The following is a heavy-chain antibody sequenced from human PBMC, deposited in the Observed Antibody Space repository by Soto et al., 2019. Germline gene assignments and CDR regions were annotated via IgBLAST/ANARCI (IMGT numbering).Heavy chain of an antibody. D-gene: IGHD2-21*02. V-gene: IGHV1-69*02. CDR3: ERARGDGGENY. J-gene: IGHJ4*02. CDR1: GVTFSSYT. Sequence: QVQLVQSGAEVKKPGSSVKVSCKASGVTFSSYTISWVRQAPGQGLEWMGRIIPILGIANYAQTFQGRGTITADKSTSTAYMELNSRRSEDTAVAYCERARGDGGENYWGQGTLVTVSS. CDR2: IIPILGIA.